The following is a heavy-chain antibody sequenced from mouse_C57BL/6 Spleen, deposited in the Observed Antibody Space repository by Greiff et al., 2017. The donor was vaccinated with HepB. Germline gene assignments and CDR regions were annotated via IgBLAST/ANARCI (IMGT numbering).Heavy chain of an antibody. J-gene: IGHJ2*01. CDR2: IDPSDSYT. Sequence: QVQLQQPGAELVRPGPSVKLSCKASGYTFTSYWMHWVKQRPGQGLEWIGVIDPSDSYTNYNQKFKGKATLTVDTSSSTAYMQLSSLTSEDSAVYYCARGILRYYFDYWGQGTTLTVSS. V-gene: IGHV1-59*01. CDR1: GYTFTSYW. D-gene: IGHD1-1*01. CDR3: ARGILRYYFDY.